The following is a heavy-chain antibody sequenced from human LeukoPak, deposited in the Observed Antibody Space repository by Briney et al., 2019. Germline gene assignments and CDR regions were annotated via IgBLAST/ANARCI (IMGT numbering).Heavy chain of an antibody. CDR3: ARASDPWLQLT. J-gene: IGHJ5*02. V-gene: IGHV3-7*05. CDR2: IKQDGSEK. D-gene: IGHD5-24*01. Sequence: GGSLRLSCAVSGFTFSNYWMIWVRQAPGKGLEWVGNIKQDGSEKRYADSVRGRFSISRDNAQTSLYLQMNSLRAEDTAVYYCARASDPWLQLTWGQGTLVAVSS. CDR1: GFTFSNYW.